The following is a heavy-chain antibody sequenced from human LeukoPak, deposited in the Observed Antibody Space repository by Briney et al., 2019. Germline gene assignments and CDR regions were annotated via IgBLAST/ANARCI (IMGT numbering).Heavy chain of an antibody. J-gene: IGHJ4*02. D-gene: IGHD6-19*01. CDR1: GGSFSGYY. CDR3: ARSGSSGWYTFDY. CDR2: IYYSGST. Sequence: SETLSLTCAVYGGSFSGYYWSWIRQPPGKGLEWIGYIYYSGSTNYNPSLKSRVTISVDTSKNHFSLKLSSVTAADTAVYYCARSGSSGWYTFDYWGQGTLVTVSS. V-gene: IGHV4-59*08.